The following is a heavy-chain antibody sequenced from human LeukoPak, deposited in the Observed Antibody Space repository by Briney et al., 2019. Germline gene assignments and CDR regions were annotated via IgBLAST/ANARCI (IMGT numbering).Heavy chain of an antibody. CDR2: ISRSSNYI. V-gene: IGHV3-21*01. Sequence: GGSLRLSCAASGFTFSSYAMNWVRQAPGKGLEWVSSISRSSNYIYDADPVKGRFTISRDNAKNSLYLQMNSLRAEDTAVYYCARGVEMATIPNWFDPWGQGTLVTVSS. CDR3: ARGVEMATIPNWFDP. D-gene: IGHD5-24*01. J-gene: IGHJ5*02. CDR1: GFTFSSYA.